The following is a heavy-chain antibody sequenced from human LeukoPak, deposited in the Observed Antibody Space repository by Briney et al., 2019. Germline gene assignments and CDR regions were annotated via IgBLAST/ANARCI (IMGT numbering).Heavy chain of an antibody. D-gene: IGHD3-10*01. CDR1: GFTFSSYE. CDR2: INEDGSEK. CDR3: ARLFVYGSGAEAFDY. J-gene: IGHJ4*02. V-gene: IGHV3-7*01. Sequence: GSLRLSCAASGFTFSSYEMNWVRQAPGKGLEWVANINEDGSEKYYLDSVRGRFTISRDNAKNSLYLQMDSLRAEDTAVYYCARLFVYGSGAEAFDYWGQGALVTVSS.